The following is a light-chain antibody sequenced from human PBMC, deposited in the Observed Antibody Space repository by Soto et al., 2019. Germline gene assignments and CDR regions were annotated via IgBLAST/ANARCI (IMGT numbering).Light chain of an antibody. CDR3: QQYYSFPRT. CDR1: QTVNTY. V-gene: IGKV1-39*01. CDR2: AAS. J-gene: IGKJ1*01. Sequence: DIPMTQSPSSLSASIVCRFTITSRASQTVNTYLHWYQQKPGKAPELLIYAASTLQSGVPSRFSGSGSGTDFTLTISCLQSEDFATYYCQQYYSFPRTFGQGTKVDIK.